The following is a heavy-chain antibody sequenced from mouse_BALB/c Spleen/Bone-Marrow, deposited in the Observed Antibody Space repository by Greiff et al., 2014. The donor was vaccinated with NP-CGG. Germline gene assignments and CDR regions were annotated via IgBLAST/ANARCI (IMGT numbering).Heavy chain of an antibody. CDR3: ARDPPYYYA. V-gene: IGHV5-6-3*01. CDR2: INSNGGST. D-gene: IGHD1-1*01. J-gene: IGHJ3*01. CDR1: GFTFSSYG. Sequence: DVKLVESGGGLVQPGGSLKLSCAASGFTFSSYGMSWVRQTPDKRLELVATINSNGGSTYYPDSVKGRFTISRDNAKNTLYLQMSSLKSEDTAMYYCARDPPYYYAWGQGTLVTVSA.